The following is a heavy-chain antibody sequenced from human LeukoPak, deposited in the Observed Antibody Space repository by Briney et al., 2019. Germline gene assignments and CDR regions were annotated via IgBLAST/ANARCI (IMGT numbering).Heavy chain of an antibody. J-gene: IGHJ4*02. CDR2: IYYSRRT. CDR3: AGEVRGVSFFDY. Sequence: SETLCLTCTVSGGSISSGDYYWSWIRQPPGKGLEWIGYIYYSRRTYYNPSLKSRLTISVDTTKNQFSLKLSSGTAADTAVYSCAGEVRGVSFFDYWVQGTLATVSS. D-gene: IGHD3-10*01. V-gene: IGHV4-30-4*01. CDR1: GGSISSGDYY.